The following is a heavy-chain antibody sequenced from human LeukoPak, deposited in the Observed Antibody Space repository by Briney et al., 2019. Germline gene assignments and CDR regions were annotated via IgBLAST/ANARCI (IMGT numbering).Heavy chain of an antibody. CDR2: IRSKAYGGTT. Sequence: GGSLRLSCTASGFTFGDYAMSWVRQAPGKGLEWVGFIRSKAYGGTTVYAASVKGRFTISRDDSKSIAYLQMNSLKTEDTAVYYCTRDAAHLRYWGRGTLVTVSS. J-gene: IGHJ4*02. CDR1: GFTFGDYA. D-gene: IGHD6-13*01. V-gene: IGHV3-49*04. CDR3: TRDAAHLRY.